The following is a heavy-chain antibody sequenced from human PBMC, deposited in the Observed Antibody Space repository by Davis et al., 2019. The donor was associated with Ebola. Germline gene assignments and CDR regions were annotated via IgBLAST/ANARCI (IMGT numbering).Heavy chain of an antibody. CDR2: IKQDGSAK. V-gene: IGHV3-7*03. J-gene: IGHJ2*01. CDR3: AKDRAAVADWYFDL. CDR1: GFTFSTYW. D-gene: IGHD6-19*01. Sequence: GESLKISCTASGFTFSTYWMSWVRQAPGKGLEWVANIKQDGSAKYYVDSVKGRFTISRDNGKNTVNLQMNSLRAEDTAVYYCAKDRAAVADWYFDLWGRGTLVTVSS.